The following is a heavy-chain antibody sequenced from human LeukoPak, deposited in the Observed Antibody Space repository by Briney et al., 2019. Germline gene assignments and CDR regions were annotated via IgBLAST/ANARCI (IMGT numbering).Heavy chain of an antibody. Sequence: PGRSLRLSCAASGFTFSSYAMHWVRQAPGKGLEWVAVISYDGSNKYYADSVKGRFTISRDNSENTPYLQMNSLRAEDTAVYYCARDREWELLEYYYMDVWGKGTTVTVSS. CDR1: GFTFSSYA. CDR2: ISYDGSNK. D-gene: IGHD1-26*01. V-gene: IGHV3-30-3*01. CDR3: ARDREWELLEYYYMDV. J-gene: IGHJ6*03.